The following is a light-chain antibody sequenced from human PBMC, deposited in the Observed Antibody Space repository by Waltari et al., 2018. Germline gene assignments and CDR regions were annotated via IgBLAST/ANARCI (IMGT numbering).Light chain of an antibody. J-gene: IGKJ5*01. CDR2: GAS. CDR3: QQYNRWPPIT. CDR1: LSIADN. Sequence: VMTQSQATLSVSPGVRATLSCRASLSIADNLAWYQQKRGQAPRLLIYGASTRATGIPARFTGRGSWTDFTLTISSLQSEDSAVYYCQQYNRWPPITFGQGTRLEI. V-gene: IGKV3-15*01.